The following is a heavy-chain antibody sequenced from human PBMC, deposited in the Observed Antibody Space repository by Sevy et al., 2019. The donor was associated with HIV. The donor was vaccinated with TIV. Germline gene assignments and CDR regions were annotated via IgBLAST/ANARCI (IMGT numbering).Heavy chain of an antibody. CDR1: GFTFSSYW. J-gene: IGHJ4*02. V-gene: IGHV3-7*01. CDR3: VRAIGAAGSY. CDR2: IKEDGSVK. D-gene: IGHD6-13*01. Sequence: GSLRLSCEASGFTFSSYWMSWVRQAPGKGLEWVANIKEDGSVKYYVESVKGRFTISRGNAKNSVYLQMNSLRAEDAALYYCVRAIGAAGSYWGLGTLVTVSS.